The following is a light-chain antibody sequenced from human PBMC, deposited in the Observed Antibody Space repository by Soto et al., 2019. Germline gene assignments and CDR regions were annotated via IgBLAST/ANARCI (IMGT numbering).Light chain of an antibody. CDR3: QQYGRSPST. Sequence: EIVLTQSPATLSLSPGERATLSCRASQSVSSHLAWYQQKPGQPPRLLIYGASSRATGIPDRFSGSGSGTDFTLTISRLEPEDFAVYYCQQYGRSPSTFGGGTKVDIK. CDR2: GAS. J-gene: IGKJ4*01. V-gene: IGKV3-20*01. CDR1: QSVSSH.